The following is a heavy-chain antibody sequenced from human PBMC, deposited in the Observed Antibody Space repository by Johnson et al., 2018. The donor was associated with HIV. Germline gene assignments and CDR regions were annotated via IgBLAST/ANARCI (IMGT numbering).Heavy chain of an antibody. CDR1: GFTVSSNY. Sequence: VQLVESGGGLVQPGGSLRLSCTASGFTVSSNYMSWVRQAPGKGLEWVTIISDDGINKYYADSVKGRFTISRDNSKNTLYLQMNSLRAEDTAVYYCARGRIYGAFAFDIWGQGTMVTVSS. V-gene: IGHV3-30*03. J-gene: IGHJ3*02. CDR2: ISDDGINK. D-gene: IGHD3-10*01. CDR3: ARGRIYGAFAFDI.